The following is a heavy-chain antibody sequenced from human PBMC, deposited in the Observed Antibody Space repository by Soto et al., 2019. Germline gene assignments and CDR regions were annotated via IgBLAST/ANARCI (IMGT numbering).Heavy chain of an antibody. Sequence: QVQLQESGPGLVKPSETLSLTCTVSGGSISPYYWSWIRQPPGKGLEWIGYNYYPGTTRYNPSLKSRVTTSVDTSKNQFSLKLSSVTAADTVVYYCARIGGSYQALGTWGQGTLVTVSS. CDR3: ARIGGSYQALGT. V-gene: IGHV4-59*08. D-gene: IGHD3-22*01. CDR1: GGSISPYY. CDR2: NYYPGTT. J-gene: IGHJ5*02.